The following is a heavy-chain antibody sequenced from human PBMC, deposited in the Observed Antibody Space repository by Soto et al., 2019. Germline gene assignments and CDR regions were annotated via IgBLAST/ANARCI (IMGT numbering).Heavy chain of an antibody. CDR3: AKASGGGLARSGAFDI. Sequence: QVQLVQSGAEVKKPGSSVKVSCKASGGTFSNYAINWVRQAPGQGLEWMGGIIPMFGTANYAQNYQARVTITANESTSTAHMELSSRRSENTPEYFCAKASGGGLARSGAFDIWGQGTMVTVSS. V-gene: IGHV1-69*19. CDR2: IIPMFGTA. CDR1: GGTFSNYA. D-gene: IGHD3-3*01. J-gene: IGHJ3*02.